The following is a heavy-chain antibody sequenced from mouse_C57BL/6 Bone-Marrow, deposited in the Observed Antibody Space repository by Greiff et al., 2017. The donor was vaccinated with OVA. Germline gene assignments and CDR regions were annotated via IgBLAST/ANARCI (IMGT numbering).Heavy chain of an antibody. D-gene: IGHD3-1*01. CDR1: GYTFTDYE. CDR2: IDPETGGT. Sequence: VQLVESGAELVRPGASVTLSCKASGYTFTDYEMHWVKQTPVHGLEWIGAIDPETGGTAYNQKFKGKAILTADKSSSTAYMELRSLTSEASAVYYCTRSGSSYFDYWGQGTTLTVSS. J-gene: IGHJ2*01. CDR3: TRSGSSYFDY. V-gene: IGHV1-15*01.